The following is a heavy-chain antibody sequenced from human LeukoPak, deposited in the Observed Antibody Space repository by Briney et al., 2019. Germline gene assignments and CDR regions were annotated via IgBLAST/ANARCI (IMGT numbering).Heavy chain of an antibody. V-gene: IGHV4-59*02. J-gene: IGHJ4*02. CDR2: IYYSGST. Sequence: PSDTLSLTCTVFGRSVSSYYGTWIRQPTGKGLEWIGYIYYSGSTNYNPSLKSRVTISVDTSENQFSLKPTSVTAADTAAYYCATGGERSRIIKYWGQGTLVSVSS. CDR3: ATGGERSRIIKY. CDR1: GRSVSSYY. D-gene: IGHD3-16*01.